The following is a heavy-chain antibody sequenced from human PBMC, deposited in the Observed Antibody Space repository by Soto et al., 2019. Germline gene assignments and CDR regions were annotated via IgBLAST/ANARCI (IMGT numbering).Heavy chain of an antibody. Sequence: PSETMSLTCTVSGDSISSYYWSWIRQPPGKGLEWIGNIHFSGSTNYNPSLKRRVTISTDTSKNQFSLNLNSVSAADTAVYYCARLLYYDSTCYHYVGAHFDCWGQGTLVT. CDR3: ARLLYYDSTCYHYVGAHFDC. CDR2: IHFSGST. V-gene: IGHV4-59*01. J-gene: IGHJ4*02. CDR1: GDSISSYY. D-gene: IGHD3-22*01.